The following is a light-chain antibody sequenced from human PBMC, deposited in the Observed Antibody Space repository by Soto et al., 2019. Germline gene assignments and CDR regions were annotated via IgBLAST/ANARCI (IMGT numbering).Light chain of an antibody. CDR3: QQYNSDSPWWT. CDR2: DAS. Sequence: DIQMTQSPSTLSASVGDRVTITCRASQSISSWLAWYQQKPGKAPKLLIYDASSLESGVPSRFSGSGSGTEFTLTISSLQPDDFATYYCQQYNSDSPWWTFGQGTKVEIK. CDR1: QSISSW. V-gene: IGKV1-5*01. J-gene: IGKJ1*01.